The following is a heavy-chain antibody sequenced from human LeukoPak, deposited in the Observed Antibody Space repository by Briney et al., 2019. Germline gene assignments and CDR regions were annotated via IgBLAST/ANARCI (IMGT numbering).Heavy chain of an antibody. CDR1: GYTFTFYY. Sequence: ASVTVSCKSSGYTFTFYYMHWVRQAPGQGLEWMGWINPNSGGTNYAQKFQARVTMTRKTCISTAYMKLSRLRSDDTAVYYCARWNSDAFDIWGQGTMVTVSS. CDR2: INPNSGGT. CDR3: ARWNSDAFDI. J-gene: IGHJ3*02. D-gene: IGHD1-7*01. V-gene: IGHV1-2*02.